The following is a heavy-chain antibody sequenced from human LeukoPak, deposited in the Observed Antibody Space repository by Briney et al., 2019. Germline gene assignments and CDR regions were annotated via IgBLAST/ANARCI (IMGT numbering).Heavy chain of an antibody. D-gene: IGHD6-13*01. Sequence: PSETLSLTCTVSGGSISSYYWSWIRQPPGKGLEWIGYIYYSGSTNYNPSLTSRVTISVDTSKNQFSLKLSSVTAADTAVYYCARDRSWYLDYWGQGTLVTVSS. J-gene: IGHJ4*02. V-gene: IGHV4-59*01. CDR3: ARDRSWYLDY. CDR1: GGSISSYY. CDR2: IYYSGST.